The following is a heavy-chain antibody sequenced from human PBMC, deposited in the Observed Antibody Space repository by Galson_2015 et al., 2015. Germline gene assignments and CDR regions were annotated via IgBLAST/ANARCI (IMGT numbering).Heavy chain of an antibody. CDR1: GFTFSSYS. Sequence: SMRLSCAASGFTFSSYSMNWVRQAPGKGLEGVSYISSSSSTMYYADSVKGRFTISRDNAKNSLYLQMNSLRDEDTAVYYCARDPFFSKVVVAATPDFPWGQGTLVTVSS. V-gene: IGHV3-48*02. J-gene: IGHJ5*02. CDR3: ARDPFFSKVVVAATPDFP. CDR2: ISSSSSTM. D-gene: IGHD2-15*01.